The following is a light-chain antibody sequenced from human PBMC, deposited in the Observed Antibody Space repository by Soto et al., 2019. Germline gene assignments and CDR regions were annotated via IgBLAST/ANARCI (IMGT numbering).Light chain of an antibody. V-gene: IGKV3-20*01. J-gene: IGKJ3*01. CDR3: QQYDTSPTT. Sequence: EIVLTQSPGTLSLSPGERATLSCRASQSFSSSYLAWYQQKPGQAPRLLIYGTSIRATGIPDRFSGRGSGTDFTLAISRLEPEDFAVYYCQQYDTSPTTFGPGTEVDIK. CDR2: GTS. CDR1: QSFSSSY.